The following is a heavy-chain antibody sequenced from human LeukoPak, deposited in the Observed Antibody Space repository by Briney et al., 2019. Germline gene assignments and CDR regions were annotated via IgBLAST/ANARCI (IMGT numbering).Heavy chain of an antibody. CDR2: IYYSGST. V-gene: IGHV4-61*01. J-gene: IGHJ4*02. CDR1: GGSISSSSYY. D-gene: IGHD4-17*01. Sequence: SETLSLTCTVSGGSISSSSYYWTWIRQPPGKGLEWIGYIYYSGSTNYNPSLKSRVTISVDTSKNQFSLKVSSVTAADTAVYYCARDRYGDPPDYWGQGTLVTVSS. CDR3: ARDRYGDPPDY.